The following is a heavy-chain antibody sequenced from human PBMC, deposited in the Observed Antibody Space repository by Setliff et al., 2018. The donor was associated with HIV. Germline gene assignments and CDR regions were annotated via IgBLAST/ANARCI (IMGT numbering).Heavy chain of an antibody. J-gene: IGHJ5*02. CDR2: IYYSGST. CDR1: YGSIDTGAYY. V-gene: IGHV4-39*01. Sequence: SETLSLTCTVSYGSIDTGAYYWSWIRQPTGKGLEWIGCIYYSGSTYYNPSLKSRVTISVDTSKNQFSLKLSSVTAADAAVYYCASRVYYYDSSGYLREEGFDPWGQGTLVTVSS. D-gene: IGHD3-22*01. CDR3: ASRVYYYDSSGYLREEGFDP.